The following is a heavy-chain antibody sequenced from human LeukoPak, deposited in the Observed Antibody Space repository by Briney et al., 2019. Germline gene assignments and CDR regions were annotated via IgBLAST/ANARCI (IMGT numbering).Heavy chain of an antibody. V-gene: IGHV3-64D*06. CDR1: GFTFSSYA. Sequence: GESLRLSCSASGFTFSSYAMHWVRQAPGKGLEYVSAISSNGGSTYYADSVKGRFTISRDNSKNTLYLQMSSLRAEDTAVYYCARDLQPLSSGPLDYWGQGTLVTVSS. CDR2: ISSNGGST. CDR3: ARDLQPLSSGPLDY. D-gene: IGHD6-19*01. J-gene: IGHJ4*02.